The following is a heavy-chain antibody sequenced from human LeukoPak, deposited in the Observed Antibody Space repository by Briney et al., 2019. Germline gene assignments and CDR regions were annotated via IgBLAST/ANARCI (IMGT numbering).Heavy chain of an antibody. D-gene: IGHD2-15*01. CDR3: ARGYCSGGSCYSYYYYNYMDV. J-gene: IGHJ6*03. CDR1: GGSISSSSYY. V-gene: IGHV4-39*07. CDR2: IHYSGST. Sequence: PSETLSLTCTVSGGSISSSSYYWGWIRQPPGKGLEWIGSIHYSGSTNYNPSLKSRVTISVDTSRNQFSLKLSSVTAADTAVYYCARGYCSGGSCYSYYYYNYMDVWGKGTTVTVSS.